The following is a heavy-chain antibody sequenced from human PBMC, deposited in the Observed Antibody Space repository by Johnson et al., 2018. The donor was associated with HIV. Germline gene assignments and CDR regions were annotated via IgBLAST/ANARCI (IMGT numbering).Heavy chain of an antibody. CDR3: AKDFGIRALLYGRAFDI. V-gene: IGHV3-30*18. Sequence: EQLVESGGGVVPPGRSLRLSCAASGFTFSSYGMHWVRQAPGKGLEWVAVISYDGSNKYYADSVKGRFTISRDNSKNTLYLQMNSLRAEDTAVYYCAKDFGIRALLYGRAFDIWGQGTMVTVSS. J-gene: IGHJ3*02. CDR2: ISYDGSNK. CDR1: GFTFSSYG. D-gene: IGHD3-10*01.